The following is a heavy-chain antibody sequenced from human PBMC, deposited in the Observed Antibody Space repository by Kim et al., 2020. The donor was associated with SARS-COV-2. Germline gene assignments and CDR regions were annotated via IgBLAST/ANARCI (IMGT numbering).Heavy chain of an antibody. CDR2: ISSSSSYT. J-gene: IGHJ5*02. CDR3: ARDGFYGSGSYAS. CDR1: GFTFSDYY. Sequence: GGSLRLSCAASGFTFSDYYMSWIRQAPGKGLEWVSYISSSSSYTNYADSVKGRFTISRDNAKNSLYLQMNSLRAEDTAVYYCARDGFYGSGSYASWGQGTLVTVSS. D-gene: IGHD3-10*01. V-gene: IGHV3-11*05.